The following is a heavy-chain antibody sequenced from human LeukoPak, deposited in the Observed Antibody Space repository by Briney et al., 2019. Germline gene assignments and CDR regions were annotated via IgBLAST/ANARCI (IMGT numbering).Heavy chain of an antibody. Sequence: SETLSLTCAVYGGSFSGYYWSWIRQPPGKGLEWIGEINHSGSTKNNPSLKSRVTISVDTSKNQFSLKLSSVTAADTAVYYCARHVLPRGLDYWGQGTLVTVSS. J-gene: IGHJ4*02. D-gene: IGHD2-8*01. CDR2: INHSGST. V-gene: IGHV4-34*01. CDR3: ARHVLPRGLDY. CDR1: GGSFSGYY.